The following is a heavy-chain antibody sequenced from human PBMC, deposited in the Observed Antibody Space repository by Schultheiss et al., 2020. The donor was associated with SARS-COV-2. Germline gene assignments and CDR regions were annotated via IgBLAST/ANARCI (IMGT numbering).Heavy chain of an antibody. CDR2: INHSGST. D-gene: IGHD3-22*01. CDR1: GESFSGYY. Sequence: SETLSLTCAVYGESFSGYYWSWIRQPPGKGLEWIGEINHSGSTNYNPSLKSRVTISVDKSKNQFSLKLSSVTAADTAVYYCARSSGGDSSGYYYWGQGTLVTVSS. V-gene: IGHV4-34*01. CDR3: ARSSGGDSSGYYY. J-gene: IGHJ4*02.